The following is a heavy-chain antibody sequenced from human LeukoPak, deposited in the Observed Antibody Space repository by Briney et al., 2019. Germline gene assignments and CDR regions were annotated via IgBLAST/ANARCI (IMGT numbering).Heavy chain of an antibody. V-gene: IGHV4-38-2*02. CDR3: ARDGYSSSWYWFDP. Sequence: PSETLSLTCTVSGYSISSGYYWGWIRQPPGKGLEWIGRIYHSGSTYYNPSLKRRVNMSVDTSNNQFSLKLSCVTAADTAVYYCARDGYSSSWYWFDPWGQGTLVTVSS. D-gene: IGHD6-13*01. J-gene: IGHJ5*02. CDR1: GYSISSGYY. CDR2: IYHSGST.